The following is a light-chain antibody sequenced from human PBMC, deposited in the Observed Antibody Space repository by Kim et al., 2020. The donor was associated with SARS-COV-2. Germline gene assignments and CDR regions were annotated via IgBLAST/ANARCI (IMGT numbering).Light chain of an antibody. J-gene: IGKJ2*02. V-gene: IGKV3-15*01. CDR3: QQCNQFPWT. CDR1: HYVHSN. CDR2: GAA. Sequence: VAPGARVPLSVKASHYVHSNGGWHQLNPHQAPRLLVYGAATRATGIPARFSAGGSGAEFPLTISSLQSEDFAVYYCQQCNQFPWTFGQGTKREIK.